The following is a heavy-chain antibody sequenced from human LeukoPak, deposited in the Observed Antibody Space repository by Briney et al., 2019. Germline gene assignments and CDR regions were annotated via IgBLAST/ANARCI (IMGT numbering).Heavy chain of an antibody. J-gene: IGHJ5*02. CDR1: GGSISSGGYS. V-gene: IGHV4-30-2*01. D-gene: IGHD3-22*01. CDR2: IYHSGST. Sequence: SQTLSLTCAVSGGSISSGGYSWSWIRQPPGKGLECIGYIYHSGSTYYNPSLKSRVTISVDRSKNQFSLKLSSVTAADTAVYYCARVETYYDSSGYYYAGGSWFDPWGQGTLVTVSS. CDR3: ARVETYYDSSGYYYAGGSWFDP.